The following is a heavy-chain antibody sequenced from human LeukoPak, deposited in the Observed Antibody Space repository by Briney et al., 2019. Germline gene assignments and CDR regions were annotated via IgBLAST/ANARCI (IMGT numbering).Heavy chain of an antibody. CDR1: GFTFSDYY. CDR2: ISNSDNTI. CDR3: ARDIGLAIHDY. V-gene: IGHV3-11*01. J-gene: IGHJ4*02. Sequence: GSLRLSCAVSGFTFSDYYMSWIRQAPGKGLEWVSYISNSDNTIYYADSVRGRFTISRDNAKNSLYLQMNSLRAEDTAVYYCARDIGLAIHDYWGQGTLVTVSS. D-gene: IGHD2-21*01.